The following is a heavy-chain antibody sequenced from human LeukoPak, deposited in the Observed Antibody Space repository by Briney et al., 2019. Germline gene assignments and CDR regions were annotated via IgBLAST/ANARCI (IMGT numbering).Heavy chain of an antibody. CDR2: IKQDGSEK. Sequence: PGESLRLSCAASGFTFSSYWMSWVRQAPGKGLEWVANIKQDGSEKYYVDSVKGRFTISRDNAKNSLYLQMNSLRAEDTAVYYCARDPDYYGSGSLPARFDPWGQGTLVTVSS. CDR1: GFTFSSYW. V-gene: IGHV3-7*01. D-gene: IGHD3-10*01. J-gene: IGHJ5*02. CDR3: ARDPDYYGSGSLPARFDP.